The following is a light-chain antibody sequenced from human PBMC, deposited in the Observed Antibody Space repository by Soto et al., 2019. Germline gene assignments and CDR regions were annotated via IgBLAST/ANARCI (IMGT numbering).Light chain of an antibody. J-gene: IGKJ4*01. CDR3: QQSYSSPLT. CDR2: AAS. Sequence: DLPMTQSPSSLSASVGDRVNITCRASQTISRNLNWSQHKPGKAPKFLISAASSLQSGVPSRFSGSGSGTDFTLTISSLQPEDFATYVCQQSYSSPLTFGGGTKVEIK. V-gene: IGKV1-39*01. CDR1: QTISRN.